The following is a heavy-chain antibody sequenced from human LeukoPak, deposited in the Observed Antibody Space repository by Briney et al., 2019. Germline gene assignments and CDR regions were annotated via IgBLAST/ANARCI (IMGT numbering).Heavy chain of an antibody. Sequence: PSETLSLTCAVYGGSFSGYYWSWIRQPPGKGLEWIGEINHSGSTNYNPSLKSRVTISVDTSKNQFSLKLSSVTAADTAVYYCARGPKRPPPLNWYFDLWGRGTLVTVSS. D-gene: IGHD6-25*01. V-gene: IGHV4-34*01. CDR1: GGSFSGYY. CDR3: ARGPKRPPPLNWYFDL. CDR2: INHSGST. J-gene: IGHJ2*01.